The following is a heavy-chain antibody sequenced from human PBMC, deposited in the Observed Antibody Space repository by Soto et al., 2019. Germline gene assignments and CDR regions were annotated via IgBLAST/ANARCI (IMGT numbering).Heavy chain of an antibody. D-gene: IGHD2-15*01. CDR3: ARVPSRSFYYYYMDV. Sequence: GGSLRLSCEASGFTFNLYWMHWVRQAPGKGLVWVSRINSDGSSTNYADSVKGRFTISRDNAKNTLYLQMNSLRAEDTAVYYCARVPSRSFYYYYMDVWGKGTTVTVSS. CDR1: GFTFNLYW. V-gene: IGHV3-74*01. CDR2: INSDGSST. J-gene: IGHJ6*03.